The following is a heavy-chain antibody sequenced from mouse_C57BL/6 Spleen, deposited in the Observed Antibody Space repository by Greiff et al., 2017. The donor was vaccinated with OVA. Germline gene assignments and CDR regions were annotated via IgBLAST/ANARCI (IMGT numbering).Heavy chain of an antibody. V-gene: IGHV3-6*01. D-gene: IGHD2-5*01. CDR2: ISYDGSN. J-gene: IGHJ4*01. CDR3: ARYYYSNYDYAMDY. Sequence: EVQVVESGPGLVKPSQSLSLTCSVTGYSITSGYYWNWIRQFPGNKLEWMGYISYDGSNNYNPSLKNRISITRDTSKNQFFLKLNSVTTEDTATYYCARYYYSNYDYAMDYWGQGTSVTVSS. CDR1: GYSITSGYY.